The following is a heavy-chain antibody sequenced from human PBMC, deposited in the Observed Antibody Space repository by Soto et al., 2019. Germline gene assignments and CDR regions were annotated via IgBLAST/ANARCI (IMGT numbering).Heavy chain of an antibody. V-gene: IGHV3-33*08. CDR3: ARDRSVSCSSTSCYDAFDI. CDR2: IWYDGSNK. D-gene: IGHD2-2*01. Sequence: GESLRLSCAASGFTFSSYGMHWVRQAPGKGMEWVAVIWYDGSNKYYADSVKGRFTISRDNSKNMLYLQMNSLRAEDTAVYSCARDRSVSCSSTSCYDAFDIWGQGTMVTVSS. CDR1: GFTFSSYG. J-gene: IGHJ3*02.